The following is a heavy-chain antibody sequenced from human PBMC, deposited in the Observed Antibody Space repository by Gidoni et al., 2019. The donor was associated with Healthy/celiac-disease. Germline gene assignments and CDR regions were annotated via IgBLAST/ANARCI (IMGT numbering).Heavy chain of an antibody. J-gene: IGHJ4*02. CDR1: GFTFSSYS. CDR2: ISSSSSYI. D-gene: IGHD1-26*01. CDR3: ASSGELRTFDY. V-gene: IGHV3-21*01. Sequence: EVQLVESGGGLVKPGGSLRLSCAASGFTFSSYSMNWVRQAPGKGLEWVSSISSSSSYIYYADSVKGRFTISRDNAKNSLYLQMNSLRAEDTAVYYCASSGELRTFDYWGQGTLVTVSS.